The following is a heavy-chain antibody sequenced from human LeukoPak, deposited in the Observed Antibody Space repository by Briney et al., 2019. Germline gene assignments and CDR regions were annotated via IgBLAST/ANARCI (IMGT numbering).Heavy chain of an antibody. Sequence: SVKVSCKASGGTFSSYAISWVRQAPGQGLEWMGRIIPILGIANYAQKFQGRVTITADKSTSTAYMELSSLRSEDTAVYYCSRDLHDGYSYGYWGQGTLVTVSS. CDR2: IIPILGIA. J-gene: IGHJ4*02. V-gene: IGHV1-69*04. D-gene: IGHD5-18*01. CDR3: SRDLHDGYSYGY. CDR1: GGTFSSYA.